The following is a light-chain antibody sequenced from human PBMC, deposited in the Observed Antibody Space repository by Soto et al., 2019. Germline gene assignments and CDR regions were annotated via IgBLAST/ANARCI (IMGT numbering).Light chain of an antibody. J-gene: IGKJ1*01. Sequence: DIVMTQSPDSLAVSLGERATINCKSSQSVLYSSNNKNYLAWYQQKPGQPPKVLIYWASTRESGVPDRFSGSGSGKEFTLTISSLVAEDVAVYYCQQYYRIPRTFGQGTKVEIK. V-gene: IGKV4-1*01. CDR2: WAS. CDR3: QQYYRIPRT. CDR1: QSVLYSSNNKNY.